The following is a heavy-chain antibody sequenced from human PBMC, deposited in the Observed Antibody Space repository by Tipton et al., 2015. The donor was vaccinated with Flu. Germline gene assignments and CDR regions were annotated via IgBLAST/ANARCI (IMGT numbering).Heavy chain of an antibody. V-gene: IGHV4-61*02. CDR2: MYARGIS. D-gene: IGHD6-13*01. Sequence: TLSLTCAVSGFSISSSDFFWNWIRQPAGKGLEWIGRMYARGISNYNPSLKSRVTMSVDTSKKQFSLNLMSVTAADTAVYYCAGRIATPGGFDSWGQGTLVTVSS. CDR3: AGRIATPGGFDS. CDR1: GFSISSSDFF. J-gene: IGHJ4*02.